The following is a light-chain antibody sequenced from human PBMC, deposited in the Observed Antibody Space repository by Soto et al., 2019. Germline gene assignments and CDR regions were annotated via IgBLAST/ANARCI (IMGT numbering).Light chain of an antibody. CDR3: QQYSRYST. CDR1: QSVSTR. CDR2: DAS. J-gene: IGKJ5*01. Sequence: DLRMSPRPSSLPASVGDGAKIICRASQSVSTRLAWYQQKPGKAPKLLIYDASSLESGVPSRFSGSGSGTEFTLTISSLQPDDFATYYCQQYSRYSTFGQGTRLEIK. V-gene: IGKV1-5*02.